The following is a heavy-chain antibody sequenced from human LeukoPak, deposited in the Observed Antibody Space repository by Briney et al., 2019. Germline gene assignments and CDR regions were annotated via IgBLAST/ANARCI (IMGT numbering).Heavy chain of an antibody. J-gene: IGHJ3*01. Sequence: GGSLTLSCAVSGFTFSSFGMSWVRHAPGKGLERVWAISGSGCSGYSADSVNRQFTITRDNSKNTLYLQMNSVRAEDTAVYYCEKDPDYDSNWPHWGGQGTMVTVSS. V-gene: IGHV3-23*01. CDR1: GFTFSSFG. CDR3: EKDPDYDSNWPHW. D-gene: IGHD3-22*01. CDR2: ISGSGCSG.